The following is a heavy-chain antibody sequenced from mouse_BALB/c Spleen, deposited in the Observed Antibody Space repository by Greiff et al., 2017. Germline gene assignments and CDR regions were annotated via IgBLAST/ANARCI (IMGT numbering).Heavy chain of an antibody. Sequence: DVKLVESGGGLVQPGGSLKLSCAASGFTFSSYTMSWVRQTPEKRLEWVAYISNGGGSTYYPDTVKGRFTISRDNAKNTLYLQMSSLKSEDTAMYYCARSYDYAYAMDYWGQGTSVTVSS. J-gene: IGHJ4*01. V-gene: IGHV5-12-2*01. D-gene: IGHD2-4*01. CDR2: ISNGGGST. CDR1: GFTFSSYT. CDR3: ARSYDYAYAMDY.